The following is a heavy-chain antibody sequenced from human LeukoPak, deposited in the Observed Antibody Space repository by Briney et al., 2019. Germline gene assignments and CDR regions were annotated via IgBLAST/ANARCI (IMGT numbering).Heavy chain of an antibody. J-gene: IGHJ3*02. CDR2: IYSGDSDT. V-gene: IGHV5-51*01. CDR3: ARRGIVGATPDAFDI. D-gene: IGHD1-26*01. CDR1: GYHFTSYW. Sequence: GESLEISCKGSGYHFTSYWIGWVRQMPGKGLEWMGVIYSGDSDTRYSPSFQGQVTISADKSISTAYLQWSSLKASDTAIYYCARRGIVGATPDAFDIWGQGTMVTVSS.